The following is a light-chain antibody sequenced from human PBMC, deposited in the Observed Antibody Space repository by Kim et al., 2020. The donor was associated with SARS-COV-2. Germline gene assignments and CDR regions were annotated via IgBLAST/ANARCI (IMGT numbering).Light chain of an antibody. CDR1: QSVLYSSNNKNY. V-gene: IGKV4-1*01. CDR2: WAS. J-gene: IGKJ1*01. Sequence: DIVMTQSPDSLAVSLGERATINCKSSQSVLYSSNNKNYLAWYQQKPGQPPKLLIYWASTRESGVPDRFSGSGSGTDFTLTISSLQAEDVAVYCCQQYYSTPRTFGQGTKVYIK. CDR3: QQYYSTPRT.